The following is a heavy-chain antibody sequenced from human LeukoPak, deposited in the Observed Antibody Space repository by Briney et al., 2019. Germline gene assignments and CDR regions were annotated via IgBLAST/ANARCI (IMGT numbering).Heavy chain of an antibody. J-gene: IGHJ2*01. CDR1: GFTFSTYV. Sequence: GGSLRLSCAASGFTFSTYVMHWVRQAPGKGLMWVSRISHDGTDTSYADSVRGRFTISRDNAKNTLYLQMNSLKTEDTAVYFCTTETNWYFDLWGRGTLVTVSS. V-gene: IGHV3-74*01. CDR3: TTETNWYFDL. CDR2: ISHDGTDT. D-gene: IGHD1-1*01.